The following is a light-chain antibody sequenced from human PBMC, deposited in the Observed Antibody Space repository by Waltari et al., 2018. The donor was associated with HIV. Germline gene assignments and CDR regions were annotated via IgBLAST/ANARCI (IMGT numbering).Light chain of an antibody. CDR3: QQFNSPPVT. Sequence: DIQMTQSPVILSASVGDRVTIACRASQAISNYVAWYQQRVGKAPRLLITAASALQDGVPSRFNGSGSGTDFLLTINGLQVEDFATYFCQQFNSPPVTFGPGTKVDIK. CDR2: AAS. CDR1: QAISNY. V-gene: IGKV1-9*01. J-gene: IGKJ3*01.